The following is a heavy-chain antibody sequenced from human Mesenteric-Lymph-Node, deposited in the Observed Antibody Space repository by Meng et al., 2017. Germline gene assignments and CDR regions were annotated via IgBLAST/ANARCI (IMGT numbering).Heavy chain of an antibody. CDR3: AKRAVAGTGGLYYYYGMDV. D-gene: IGHD6-19*01. CDR1: GYTFTSYG. Sequence: ASVKVSCKASGYTFTSYGISWVRQAPGQGLEWMGIINPSGGSTSYAQKFQGRVTMTRDTSTSTVYMELSSLRSEDTAVYYCAKRAVAGTGGLYYYYGMDVWGQGTTVTVSS. J-gene: IGHJ6*02. CDR2: INPSGGST. V-gene: IGHV1-46*01.